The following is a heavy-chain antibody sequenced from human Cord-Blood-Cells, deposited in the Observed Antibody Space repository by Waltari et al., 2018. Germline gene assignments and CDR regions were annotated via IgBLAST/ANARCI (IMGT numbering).Heavy chain of an antibody. Sequence: EVQLVESGGGLVQPGRSLRLSCAASGFTLADYAIHWVRPDPGKGLEWVSGISWNSGSIGYADSVKGRFTISRDNAKNSLYLQMNSLRAEDTALYYCAKDIGPGGYSGYDAFDIWGQGTMVTVSS. CDR2: ISWNSGSI. J-gene: IGHJ3*02. V-gene: IGHV3-9*01. D-gene: IGHD5-12*01. CDR3: AKDIGPGGYSGYDAFDI. CDR1: GFTLADYA.